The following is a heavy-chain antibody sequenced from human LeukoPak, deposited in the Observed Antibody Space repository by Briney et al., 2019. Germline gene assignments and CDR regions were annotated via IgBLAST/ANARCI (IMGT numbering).Heavy chain of an antibody. J-gene: IGHJ4*02. CDR1: GYTFTGYY. CDR3: ARDSEGAASAGDDY. V-gene: IGHV1-2*02. CDR2: INPNSGGT. Sequence: GASVKVSCKASGYTFTGYYMHWVRQAPGQGLEWMGWINPNSGGTNYAQKFQGRVTMTRDTSISTAYMELSRLRSDDTAVYYCARDSEGAASAGDDYWGQGTLVTVSS. D-gene: IGHD6-13*01.